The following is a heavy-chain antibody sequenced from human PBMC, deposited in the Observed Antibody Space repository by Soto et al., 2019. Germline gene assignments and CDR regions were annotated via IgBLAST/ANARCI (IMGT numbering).Heavy chain of an antibody. D-gene: IGHD3-3*01. Sequence: PGGSIRLGWGAAGVTFSSYAVSRVRQAPGKGLEWVSAISGSGGSTYYADSVKGRFTISRDNSKNTLYLQLNSLRAEDTAVYYCAKDPRRYYDFWSGYYTGILDYWGQGTLVTVSS. CDR2: ISGSGGST. CDR1: GVTFSSYA. J-gene: IGHJ4*02. V-gene: IGHV3-23*01. CDR3: AKDPRRYYDFWSGYYTGILDY.